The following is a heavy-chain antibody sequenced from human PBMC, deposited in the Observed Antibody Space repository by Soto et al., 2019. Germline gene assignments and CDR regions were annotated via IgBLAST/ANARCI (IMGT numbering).Heavy chain of an antibody. Sequence: QVQLVESGGGVVQPGRSLRLSCAASGFTFSSYGMHWVRQAPGKGLEWVAVISYDGSNKYYADSVKGRFTISRDNSNNTLYLQMNSLRAEDTAVYYCAKNGDYRYYGMDVWGQGTTVTVSS. D-gene: IGHD4-17*01. J-gene: IGHJ6*02. CDR3: AKNGDYRYYGMDV. CDR1: GFTFSSYG. CDR2: ISYDGSNK. V-gene: IGHV3-30*18.